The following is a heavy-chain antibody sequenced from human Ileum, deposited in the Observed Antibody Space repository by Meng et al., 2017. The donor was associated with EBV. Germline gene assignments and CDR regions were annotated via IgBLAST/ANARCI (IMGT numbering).Heavy chain of an antibody. D-gene: IGHD3-10*01. CDR3: ARTYYGSYGFDY. J-gene: IGHJ4*02. CDR1: GYRFTAFG. V-gene: IGHV1-18*01. Sequence: QVQLVQSRAEVKKPGASVKVSGKASGYRFTAFGISWVRQAPGQGPEWMGWITTYNGDTKYAQKFQGRVTMTRETSTNTAYMELTSLRSDDTAVYYCARTYYGSYGFDYWGQGTLVTVSS. CDR2: ITTYNGDT.